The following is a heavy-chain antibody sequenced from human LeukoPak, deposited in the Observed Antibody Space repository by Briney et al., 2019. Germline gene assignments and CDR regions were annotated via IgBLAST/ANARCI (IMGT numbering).Heavy chain of an antibody. D-gene: IGHD5-12*01. Sequence: PGGSLRLSCAASGFTFSSYAMSWVRQAPGKGLEWVSAISDRGGSTYYADSVKGRFTISRDNSKNTLFLQMNSLRAEDTAVYYCAKDLDGGYVLLDYWGQGTLVTVSS. CDR1: GFTFSSYA. CDR2: ISDRGGST. V-gene: IGHV3-23*01. J-gene: IGHJ4*02. CDR3: AKDLDGGYVLLDY.